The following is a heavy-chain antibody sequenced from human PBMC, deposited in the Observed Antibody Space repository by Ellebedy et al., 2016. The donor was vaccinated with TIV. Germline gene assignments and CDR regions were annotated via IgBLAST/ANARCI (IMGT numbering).Heavy chain of an antibody. CDR1: GFTFSDYY. J-gene: IGHJ6*02. D-gene: IGHD5-18*01. CDR2: ITSSGSTI. V-gene: IGHV3-11*01. CDR3: ARQEDTAMVHGMDV. Sequence: PGGSLRLSCAASGFTFSDYYMNWIRQAPGEGLEWVSYITSSGSTIYYADSVKGRFTISRDNAKNSLYLQMNSLRAEDTAIYYCARQEDTAMVHGMDVWGQGTTVTVSS.